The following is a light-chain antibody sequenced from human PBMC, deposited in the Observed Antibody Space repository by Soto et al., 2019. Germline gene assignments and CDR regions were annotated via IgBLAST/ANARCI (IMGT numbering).Light chain of an antibody. J-gene: IGLJ1*01. CDR2: DVS. CDR3: SSYTSSSTLYV. Sequence: QSVLTQPASVSRSPGQSITISCTGTSSDVGGYNYVSWYQQHPGKAPKLMIYDVSNRPSGVSNRFSGSKSGNTASLTISGLQAEDEADYYCSSYTSSSTLYVFGTGTKVTLL. CDR1: SSDVGGYNY. V-gene: IGLV2-14*01.